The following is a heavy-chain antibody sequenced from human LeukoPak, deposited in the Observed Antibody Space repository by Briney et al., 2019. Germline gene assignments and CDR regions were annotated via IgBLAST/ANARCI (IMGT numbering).Heavy chain of an antibody. D-gene: IGHD4-23*01. CDR3: ARRDYYGRNPVLDY. CDR2: IYYSGTT. CDR1: GGSISSSSSY. J-gene: IGHJ4*02. V-gene: IGHV4-39*01. Sequence: SETLSLTCTVSGGSISSSSSYWGWIRQPPGKGLEWIGSIYYSGTTYYNPSLKSRLTISVDTSKNQFSLKLTSVTAADTAIYYCARRDYYGRNPVLDYWGQGTLVTVSS.